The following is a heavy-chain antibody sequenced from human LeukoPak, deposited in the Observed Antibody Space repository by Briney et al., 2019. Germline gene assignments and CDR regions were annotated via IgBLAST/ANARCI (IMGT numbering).Heavy chain of an antibody. CDR3: ARQALWFFDH. Sequence: PSETLSLTCTVAGGSISTNSYYWGWIRQPPGRGLEWIGSISYGGSTYYSPSLESRITISVDTSKNQFSLRLSSVTAADTAVYYCARQALWFFDHWGQGTLVTVSS. CDR1: GGSISTNSYY. J-gene: IGHJ4*02. CDR2: ISYGGST. D-gene: IGHD2-21*01. V-gene: IGHV4-39*01.